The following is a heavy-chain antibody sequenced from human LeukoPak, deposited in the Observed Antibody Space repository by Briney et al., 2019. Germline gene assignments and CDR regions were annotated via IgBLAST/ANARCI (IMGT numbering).Heavy chain of an antibody. D-gene: IGHD1-14*01. Sequence: GGSLRLSCAASGFTFSDYAMNWVRQAPGKGLGWVSTISGSGGSTYYAGSVKGRFTISRDNSKNTLYLQMNSLRAEDTAVYYCAKLHNLNSDYWGQGALVTVSS. CDR1: GFTFSDYA. J-gene: IGHJ4*02. CDR2: ISGSGGST. V-gene: IGHV3-23*01. CDR3: AKLHNLNSDY.